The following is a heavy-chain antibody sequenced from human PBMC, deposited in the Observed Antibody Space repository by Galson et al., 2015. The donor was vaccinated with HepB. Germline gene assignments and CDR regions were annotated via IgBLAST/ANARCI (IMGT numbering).Heavy chain of an antibody. CDR3: ARGIQLWSRFDY. CDR2: ISSSSSYT. CDR1: GFTFSDYY. J-gene: IGHJ4*02. V-gene: IGHV3-11*06. Sequence: SLRLSCAASGFTFSDYYMSWIRQAPGKGLEWVSYISSSSSYTNYADSVKGRFTISRDNSKNTLYLQMNSLRAEDTAVYYCARGIQLWSRFDYWGQGTLVTVSS. D-gene: IGHD5-18*01.